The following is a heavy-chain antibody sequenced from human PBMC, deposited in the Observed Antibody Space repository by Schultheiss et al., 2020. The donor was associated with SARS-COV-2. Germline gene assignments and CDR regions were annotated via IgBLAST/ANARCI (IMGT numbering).Heavy chain of an antibody. CDR1: GYSISSGYY. CDR3: ARDLRGSSWYEGY. J-gene: IGHJ4*02. Sequence: GSLRLSCAVSGYSISSGYYWGWIRQPPGKGLEWIGSIYHSGSTYYNPSLKSRVTISVDTSKNQFSLKLSSVTAADTAVYYCARDLRGSSWYEGYWGQGTLVTVSS. D-gene: IGHD6-13*01. V-gene: IGHV4-38-2*02. CDR2: IYHSGST.